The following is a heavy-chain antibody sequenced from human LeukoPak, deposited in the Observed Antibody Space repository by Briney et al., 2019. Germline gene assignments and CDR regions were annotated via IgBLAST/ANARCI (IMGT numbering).Heavy chain of an antibody. D-gene: IGHD3-10*01. CDR1: GFTFSSYG. Sequence: GRSLRLSCAASGFTFSSYGMHWVRQAPGKGLEWVAVISYDGTNKYYADSVKGRFTISRDNSKNTLYLQMNSLRAEDTAVYYCAKGPMVRGVIMWDSWGQGTLVTVSS. CDR2: ISYDGTNK. CDR3: AKGPMVRGVIMWDS. J-gene: IGHJ4*02. V-gene: IGHV3-30*18.